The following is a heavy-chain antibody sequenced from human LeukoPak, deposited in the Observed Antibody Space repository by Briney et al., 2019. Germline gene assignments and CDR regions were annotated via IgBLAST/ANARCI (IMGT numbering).Heavy chain of an antibody. Sequence: PGRSLRLSCAASGFTFSSYAMHWVRQAPGKGLEWVAVISYDGSNKYYADPVKGRFTISRDNSKNTLYLQMNSLRAEDTAVYYCARDQAGYYDILTGYQDWFDPWGQGTLVTVSS. J-gene: IGHJ5*02. CDR3: ARDQAGYYDILTGYQDWFDP. V-gene: IGHV3-30-3*01. CDR2: ISYDGSNK. D-gene: IGHD3-9*01. CDR1: GFTFSSYA.